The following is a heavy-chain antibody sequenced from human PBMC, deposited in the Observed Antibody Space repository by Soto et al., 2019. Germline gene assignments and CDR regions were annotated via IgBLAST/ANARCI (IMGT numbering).Heavy chain of an antibody. V-gene: IGHV1-69*13. CDR1: GGTFSSYA. Sequence: SVKVSCKASGGTFSSYAISWVRQAPGQGLEWMGGIIPIFGTANYAQKFQGRVTITADESTSTAYMELSSLRSEDTAVYYCARGPDLVYYFDYWGQGTLVTVSS. J-gene: IGHJ4*02. CDR2: IIPIFGTA. CDR3: ARGPDLVYYFDY.